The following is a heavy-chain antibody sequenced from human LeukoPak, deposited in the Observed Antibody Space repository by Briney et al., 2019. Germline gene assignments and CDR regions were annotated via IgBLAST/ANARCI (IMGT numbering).Heavy chain of an antibody. D-gene: IGHD5-12*01. J-gene: IGHJ4*02. CDR2: IYYSGST. CDR3: ARDGRSGYARGPYYFDY. V-gene: IGHV4-39*07. Sequence: SETLSLTCTVSGGSISSSSYYWGWIRQPPGKGLEWIGSIYYSGSTYYNPSLKSRVTISVDTSKNQFSLKLSSVTAADTAVYYCARDGRSGYARGPYYFDYWGQGTLVTVSS. CDR1: GGSISSSSYY.